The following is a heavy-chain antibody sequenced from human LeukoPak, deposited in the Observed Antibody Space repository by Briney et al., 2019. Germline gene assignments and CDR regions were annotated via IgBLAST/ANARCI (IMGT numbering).Heavy chain of an antibody. Sequence: ASVKVSCKASGYTFTAYYMHWVRQAPGQGLEWMGIINPSGGSTSYAQKFQGRVTMTRDMSTSTVYMELSSLRSEDTAVYYCARDLGNTIFGVVTTTFDYWGQGTLVTVSS. D-gene: IGHD3-3*01. CDR3: ARDLGNTIFGVVTTTFDY. J-gene: IGHJ4*02. CDR1: GYTFTAYY. V-gene: IGHV1-46*01. CDR2: INPSGGST.